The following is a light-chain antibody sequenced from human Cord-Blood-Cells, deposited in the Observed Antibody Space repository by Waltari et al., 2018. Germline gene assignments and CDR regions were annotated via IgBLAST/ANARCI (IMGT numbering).Light chain of an antibody. Sequence: IVTTQSLLPMPVTPGEPASTSCRSSQGLLHSNGYYYLDWYLQKPGQAPQLLIYLGSNRASGVPDRFSGSGSGTDVTLKISRVEAEDVGVYYCMQALQSPLTFGGGTKVEIK. J-gene: IGKJ4*01. CDR1: QGLLHSNGYYY. V-gene: IGKV2-28*01. CDR3: MQALQSPLT. CDR2: LGS.